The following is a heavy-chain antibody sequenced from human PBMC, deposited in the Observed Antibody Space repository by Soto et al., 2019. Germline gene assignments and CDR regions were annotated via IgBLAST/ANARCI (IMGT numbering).Heavy chain of an antibody. CDR1: GFTFTSSA. Sequence: SVKVSCKASGFTFTSSAVHWVRQARGQRLELIGWIVVGSGNTNYAQKFQERVTITRDMSTSTAYMELSSLRSEDTAVYYCAATINYDFWSGYGPDYWGQGTLVTVYS. J-gene: IGHJ4*02. D-gene: IGHD3-3*01. V-gene: IGHV1-58*01. CDR3: AATINYDFWSGYGPDY. CDR2: IVVGSGNT.